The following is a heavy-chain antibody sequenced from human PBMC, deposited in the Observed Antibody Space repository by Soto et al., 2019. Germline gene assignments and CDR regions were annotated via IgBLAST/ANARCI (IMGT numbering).Heavy chain of an antibody. CDR2: ISAYNGNT. J-gene: IGHJ6*02. V-gene: IGHV1-18*01. CDR1: GYTFTSYG. Sequence: GASVKVSCKASGYTFTSYGISWVRQAPGQGLEWMGWISAYNGNTNYAQKLQGRVTMTTDTSTSTAYMELRSLRSDDTAVYYCARVLATDDLNNLNYYYGMDVWGQGTTVTVSS. D-gene: IGHD6-13*01. CDR3: ARVLATDDLNNLNYYYGMDV.